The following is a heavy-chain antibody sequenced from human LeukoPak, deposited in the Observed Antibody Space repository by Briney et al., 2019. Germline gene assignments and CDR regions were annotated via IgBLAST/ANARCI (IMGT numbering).Heavy chain of an antibody. D-gene: IGHD3-10*01. CDR1: GFTFSSYS. CDR2: ISSSSSYI. J-gene: IGHJ4*02. Sequence: GGSLRLSCAASGFTFSSYSMNWVRQAPGKGLEWVSSISSSSSYIYYADSVKGRFTISRDNAKNSLYLQMNSLRAEDTAVYYCARDQSITMVRGITRAPPKYWGQGTLATVSS. V-gene: IGHV3-21*01. CDR3: ARDQSITMVRGITRAPPKY.